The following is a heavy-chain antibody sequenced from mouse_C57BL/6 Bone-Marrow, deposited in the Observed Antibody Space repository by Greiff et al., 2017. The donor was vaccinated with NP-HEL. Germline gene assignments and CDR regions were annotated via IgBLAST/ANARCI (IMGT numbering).Heavy chain of an antibody. V-gene: IGHV1-82*01. J-gene: IGHJ2*01. D-gene: IGHD3-3*01. CDR3: ARRAGYFDY. CDR2: IYPGDGDT. Sequence: VQVVESGPELVKPGASVKISCKASGYAFSSSWMNWVKQRPGKGLEWIGRIYPGDGDTNYNGKFKGKATLTADKSSSTAYMQLSSLTSEDSAVYFCARRAGYFDYWGQGTTLTVSS. CDR1: GYAFSSSW.